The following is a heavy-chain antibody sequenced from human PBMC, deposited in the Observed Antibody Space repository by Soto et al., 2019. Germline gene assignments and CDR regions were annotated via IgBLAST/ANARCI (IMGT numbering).Heavy chain of an antibody. Sequence: GGSLRLSCAASGFTFSSYGMHWVRQAPGKGLEWVALIWFDGSDKYYTESVKGRFTISRDNSKSTLYLQMNSLRAEDTAVYYCARLYCSASSCYSVGAFDIRGQGTMVIVSS. J-gene: IGHJ3*02. CDR2: IWFDGSDK. CDR1: GFTFSSYG. V-gene: IGHV3-33*01. D-gene: IGHD2-15*01. CDR3: ARLYCSASSCYSVGAFDI.